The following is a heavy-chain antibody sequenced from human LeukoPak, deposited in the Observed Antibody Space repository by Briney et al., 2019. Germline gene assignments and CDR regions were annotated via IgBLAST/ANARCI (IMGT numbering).Heavy chain of an antibody. D-gene: IGHD3/OR15-3a*01. CDR3: AREYVHKDWAYFDY. J-gene: IGHJ4*02. CDR1: GGTFSSYA. CDR2: IIPILGTA. V-gene: IGHV1-69*01. Sequence: SVKVSCKASGGTFSSYAISWVRQAPGQGLEWMGGIIPILGTANYAQKFQGRVTITADESTSTAYMELSSLRSEDTAVYYCAREYVHKDWAYFDYWGQGTLVTVSS.